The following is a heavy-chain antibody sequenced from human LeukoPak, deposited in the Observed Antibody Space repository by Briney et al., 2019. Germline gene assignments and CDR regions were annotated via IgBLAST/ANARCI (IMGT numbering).Heavy chain of an antibody. D-gene: IGHD3-22*01. CDR1: GGSIGSHY. Sequence: SETLSLTCTVSGGSIGSHYWSWIRQPPGRGREWIGYIYYSGSANYNPSLQSRVTISVDTSKNQFSLRLSSVTAADTAVYYCGRGPADYYDSSGYYKGMVYYFDYWGQGTLVTVSS. CDR2: IYYSGSA. CDR3: GRGPADYYDSSGYYKGMVYYFDY. V-gene: IGHV4-59*11. J-gene: IGHJ4*02.